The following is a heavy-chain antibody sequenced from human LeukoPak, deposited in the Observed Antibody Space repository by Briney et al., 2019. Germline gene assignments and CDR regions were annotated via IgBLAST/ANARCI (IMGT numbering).Heavy chain of an antibody. D-gene: IGHD3-22*01. CDR1: GYSFTSYW. J-gene: IGHJ3*02. CDR2: IYPGDSDT. V-gene: IGHV5-51*01. Sequence: GESLKISCKGSGYSFTSYWIGWVRQMPGKGLEWMGIIYPGDSDTRYSPSFQGQVTISADKSISTAYLQWSSLKASDTATYYCARRYYYDSSGYYSYAFDIWGQGTMVTVSS. CDR3: ARRYYYDSSGYYSYAFDI.